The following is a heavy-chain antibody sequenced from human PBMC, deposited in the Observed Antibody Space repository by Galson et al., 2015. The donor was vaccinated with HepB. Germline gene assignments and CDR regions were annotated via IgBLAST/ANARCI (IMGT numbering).Heavy chain of an antibody. J-gene: IGHJ5*02. V-gene: IGHV4-39*01. Sequence: LSLTCTVSGGSISSSSYYWGWIRQPPGKGLEWIGSIYYSGSTYYNPSLKSRVTIPVDTSKNQFSLKLSSVTAADTAVYYCARLFTPLISSYCGGDCYENWFDPWGQGTLVTVSS. CDR1: GGSISSSSYY. CDR3: ARLFTPLISSYCGGDCYENWFDP. D-gene: IGHD2-21*02. CDR2: IYYSGST.